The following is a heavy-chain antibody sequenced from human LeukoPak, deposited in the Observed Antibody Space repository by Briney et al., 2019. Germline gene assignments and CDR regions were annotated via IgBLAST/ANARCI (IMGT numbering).Heavy chain of an antibody. V-gene: IGHV3-30*04. CDR1: GFTFSSYA. D-gene: IGHD4-17*01. CDR2: ISYDGSNK. J-gene: IGHJ4*02. Sequence: GGSLRLSCAASGFTFSSYAMHWVRQAPGKGLEWVAVISYDGSNKYYADSVKGRFTISRDNSKNTLYLQMNSLRAEDTAVYYCARDPTDYGDYVRGDYWGQGTLVTVSS. CDR3: ARDPTDYGDYVRGDY.